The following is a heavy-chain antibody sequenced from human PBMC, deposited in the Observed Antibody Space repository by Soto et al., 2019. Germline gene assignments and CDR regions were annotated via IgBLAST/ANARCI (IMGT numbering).Heavy chain of an antibody. V-gene: IGHV4-59*01. CDR3: ARVGGVAARTFDY. Sequence: SETLSLTCTVSGGSINDFYWSWIRQPPGKGLEWIGYIYYSGSTDYNPSLKGRVTISVDTSKNQFSLKLRPVTAADTAVYYCARVGGVAARTFDYWGQGTLVTVSS. CDR1: GGSINDFY. D-gene: IGHD6-6*01. CDR2: IYYSGST. J-gene: IGHJ4*02.